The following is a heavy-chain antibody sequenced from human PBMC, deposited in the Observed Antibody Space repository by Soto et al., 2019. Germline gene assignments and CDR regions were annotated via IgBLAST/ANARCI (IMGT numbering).Heavy chain of an antibody. V-gene: IGHV3-33*01. CDR3: SREGVRGFFVPVFYGLDV. D-gene: IGHD3-10*01. Sequence: QVQLVESGGGVVQPGGSLRLSCVASGFDFGSYGMQWVRRAPGKGLEWMAVIWYDGSTAYYADSVKGRFTISRDNSKNTLFLNLNSLTAEDTAVYFCSREGVRGFFVPVFYGLDVWVNGTTVTVSS. J-gene: IGHJ6*04. CDR1: GFDFGSYG. CDR2: IWYDGSTA.